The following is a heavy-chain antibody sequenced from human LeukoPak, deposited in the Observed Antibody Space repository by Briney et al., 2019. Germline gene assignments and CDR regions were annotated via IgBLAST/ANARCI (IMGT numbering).Heavy chain of an antibody. Sequence: GASVKVSCKASGYTFTSYGVSWVRQAPGQALEWMGWINTYNVNTNYAQKFQGRVTLATDASTSTDYMELSILRSEETAVCCRARDSRRGYSYGYDYWGQGTLVTVSS. J-gene: IGHJ4*02. V-gene: IGHV1-18*01. D-gene: IGHD5-18*01. CDR1: GYTFTSYG. CDR2: INTYNVNT. CDR3: ARDSRRGYSYGYDY.